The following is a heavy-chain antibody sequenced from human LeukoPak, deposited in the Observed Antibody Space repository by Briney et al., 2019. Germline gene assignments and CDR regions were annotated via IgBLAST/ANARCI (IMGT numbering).Heavy chain of an antibody. CDR3: ASGATYCGSTSCSLRDYFDY. D-gene: IGHD2-2*01. V-gene: IGHV1-18*01. J-gene: IGHJ4*02. CDR1: GYTLTSYG. CDR2: ISAYNGNT. Sequence: ASVKVSCKASGYTLTSYGISWVRQAPGQGLEWVGWISAYNGNTNYAQKLQGRVTMTTDTSTSTAYMELWSLRSDDTAVYYCASGATYCGSTSCSLRDYFDYWGQGTLVTVSS.